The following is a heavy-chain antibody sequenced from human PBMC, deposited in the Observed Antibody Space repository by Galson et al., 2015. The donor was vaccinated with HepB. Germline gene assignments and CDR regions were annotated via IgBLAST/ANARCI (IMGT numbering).Heavy chain of an antibody. CDR3: ARVEGSSGWLGGYFDY. V-gene: IGHV3-30-3*01. Sequence: SLRLSCAASGFTFSSCAMHWVRQAPGKGLEGVAVISYDGSNKYYADSVKGRFTISRDNSKNTPYLQMNSLRAEDTAVYYGARVEGSSGWLGGYFDYWGQGTLVTVSS. J-gene: IGHJ4*02. CDR2: ISYDGSNK. CDR1: GFTFSSCA. D-gene: IGHD6-19*01.